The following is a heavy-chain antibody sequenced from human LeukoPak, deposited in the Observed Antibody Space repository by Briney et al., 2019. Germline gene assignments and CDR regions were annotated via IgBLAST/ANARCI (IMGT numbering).Heavy chain of an antibody. CDR1: GFTFSSYG. CDR3: AKNLYSSGWSGLDY. J-gene: IGHJ4*02. Sequence: GGSLRLSCAASGFTFSSYGMYWVRQAPGKGLEWVAVIWHDGSDKYYADSVKGRFTISRDNSKNTLYLHMNSLRGEDTAVYYCAKNLYSSGWSGLDYWGQGTLVTVSS. V-gene: IGHV3-33*06. D-gene: IGHD6-19*01. CDR2: IWHDGSDK.